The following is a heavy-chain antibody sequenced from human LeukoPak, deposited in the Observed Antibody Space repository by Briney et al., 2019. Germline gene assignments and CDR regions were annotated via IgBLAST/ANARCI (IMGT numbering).Heavy chain of an antibody. J-gene: IGHJ1*01. CDR3: ATHPRQWSVPEYFQH. V-gene: IGHV3-23*01. D-gene: IGHD6-19*01. Sequence: PGGSLRLSCAASGFTFSSYAMTWVRQAPGKGLEWVSSISASGGSTHYADSVKGRFTISRDDSKNTLYLQMNSLRAEDTAVYYCATHPRQWSVPEYFQHWGQGTLVTVSS. CDR2: ISASGGST. CDR1: GFTFSSYA.